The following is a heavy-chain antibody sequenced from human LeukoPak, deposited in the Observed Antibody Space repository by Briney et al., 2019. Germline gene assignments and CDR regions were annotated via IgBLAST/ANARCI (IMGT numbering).Heavy chain of an antibody. Sequence: GGSLRLSCAASGFTSGSYGMHWVRQAPGKGLEWVSGISGSGGSTYYADSVKGRFTISRDNSKNTLYLQMNSLRAEDTAVYYCARVGGGRWVDYWGQGTLVNVSS. D-gene: IGHD3-10*01. CDR3: ARVGGGRWVDY. J-gene: IGHJ4*02. V-gene: IGHV3-23*01. CDR1: GFTSGSYG. CDR2: ISGSGGST.